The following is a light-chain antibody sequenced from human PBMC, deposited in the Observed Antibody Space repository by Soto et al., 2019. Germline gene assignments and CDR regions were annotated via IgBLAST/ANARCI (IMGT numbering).Light chain of an antibody. V-gene: IGKV1-39*01. CDR1: PNIRNY. CDR3: QQGHTLPYT. Sequence: DIQMTQSPSSLSSSIGDRVTITCRASPNIRNYLNWYQQKPGQALNLLIYASSSLRGGVPARFRGSGSGTEFTLTISSLQPEDFATYYCQQGHTLPYTFGQGTNLGI. CDR2: ASS. J-gene: IGKJ2*01.